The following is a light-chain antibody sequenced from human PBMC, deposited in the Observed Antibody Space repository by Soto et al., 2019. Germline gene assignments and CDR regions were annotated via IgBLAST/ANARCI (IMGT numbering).Light chain of an antibody. J-gene: IGKJ1*01. CDR3: QQSAKIPRT. V-gene: IGKV1-39*01. CDR2: AAS. CDR1: QPIANY. Sequence: DIQMTQSPSSLSASVGDRVTIACRASQPIANYVSWYQQKPGKPPKSLIYAASTLQSGVSPRFSGSGSGTEFTLTIPSLRPEDSAVYYCQQSAKIPRTFGKGTKVEI.